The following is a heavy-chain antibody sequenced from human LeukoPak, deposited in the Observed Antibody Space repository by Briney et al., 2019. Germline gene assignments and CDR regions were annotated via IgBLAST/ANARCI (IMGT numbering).Heavy chain of an antibody. D-gene: IGHD3-10*01. J-gene: IGHJ6*03. Sequence: ASVKVSCKASGYTFTSYDINWVRQATGQGLEWMGWMNPNSGNTGYAQKFQGRVTITRNTSISTAYMELSSLRSEDTAVYYCARGSSSELLMSDFYMDVWGKGTTVTVSS. CDR2: MNPNSGNT. V-gene: IGHV1-8*03. CDR1: GYTFTSYD. CDR3: ARGSSSELLMSDFYMDV.